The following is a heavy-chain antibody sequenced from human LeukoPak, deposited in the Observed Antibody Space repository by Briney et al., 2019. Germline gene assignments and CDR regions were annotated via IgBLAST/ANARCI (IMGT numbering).Heavy chain of an antibody. V-gene: IGHV3-21*01. CDR2: ISSSTSYI. Sequence: GGSLRLSCAASGFTFSSYWMSWVRQAPGKGLEWVSSISSSTSYIYYADSVKGRFTISKDNAKNSLYLQMNSLRAEDTAVYYCARAGGSTVSHSDYWGQGTLVTVSS. D-gene: IGHD4-17*01. CDR1: GFTFSSYW. J-gene: IGHJ4*02. CDR3: ARAGGSTVSHSDY.